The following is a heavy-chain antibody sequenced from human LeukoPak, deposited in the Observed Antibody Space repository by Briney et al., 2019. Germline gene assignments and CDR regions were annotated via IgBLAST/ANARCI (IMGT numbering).Heavy chain of an antibody. Sequence: GGSLRLSCAASAFTFSSFVMSWVRQPPGKGREWVSAITAGGGGTYYADSVKGRFTISRDNSKNTLSLQMNSLRAEDTAVYYCTKAERVATITNSGFWGQGTLVTVSS. CDR1: AFTFSSFV. J-gene: IGHJ4*02. V-gene: IGHV3-23*01. CDR3: TKAERVATITNSGF. D-gene: IGHD5-12*01. CDR2: ITAGGGGT.